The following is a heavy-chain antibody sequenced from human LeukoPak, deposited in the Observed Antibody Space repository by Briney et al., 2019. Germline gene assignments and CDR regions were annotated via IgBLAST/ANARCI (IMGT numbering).Heavy chain of an antibody. Sequence: GGSLRLSCAASGFTFSSYAMSWVRQAPGKGLEWVSGISGSGDNTYYADSVRGRFTISRDTSKNTLYLQMNSLRAEDTAVYYCAKTSGGNYWGQGTLVTVSS. J-gene: IGHJ4*02. V-gene: IGHV3-23*01. CDR2: ISGSGDNT. CDR1: GFTFSSYA. CDR3: AKTSGGNY. D-gene: IGHD2-15*01.